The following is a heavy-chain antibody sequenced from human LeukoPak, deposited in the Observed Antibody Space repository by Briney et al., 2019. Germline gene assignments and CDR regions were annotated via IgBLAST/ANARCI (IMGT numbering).Heavy chain of an antibody. J-gene: IGHJ4*02. D-gene: IGHD2-2*01. CDR1: GFTFSSYA. CDR2: ISGSGGST. CDR3: ARAGGGYIVVVPAAFDY. V-gene: IGHV3-23*01. Sequence: GGSLRLSCAASGFTFSSYAMSWVRQAPGKGLEWVSAISGSGGSTYYADSVKGRFTISRDNSKNSLYLQMNSLRAEDTAVYYCARAGGGYIVVVPAAFDYWGQGTLVTVSS.